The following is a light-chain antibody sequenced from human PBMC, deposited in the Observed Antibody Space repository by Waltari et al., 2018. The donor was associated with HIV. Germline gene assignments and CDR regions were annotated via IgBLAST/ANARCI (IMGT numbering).Light chain of an antibody. CDR3: SSYTSSSTLV. J-gene: IGLJ2*01. V-gene: IGLV2-14*01. CDR1: SSDVGGYNY. Sequence: QSALTQPASVSGSPGQSITISCTGTSSDVGGYNYVSWYQQHPGKAPKRMIYEVRNRPSGFSNRFSGSKSGNTASLTISGLQAEDEADYYCSSYTSSSTLVFGGGTKLTVL. CDR2: EVR.